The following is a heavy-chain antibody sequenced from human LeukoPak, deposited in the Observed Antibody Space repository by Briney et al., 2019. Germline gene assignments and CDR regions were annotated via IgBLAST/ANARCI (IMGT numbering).Heavy chain of an antibody. Sequence: GGSLRLSCAASGFIFSNYWMTWVRHAPGKGLEWVATIKQDGGEKYYVDSVKGRFTISRDSAKNSLSLQMSSLRAEDTAVYYCARDRNTDFWSGYYTNYFDYWGQGTLVIVSS. D-gene: IGHD3-3*01. V-gene: IGHV3-7*01. CDR1: GFIFSNYW. CDR2: IKQDGGEK. CDR3: ARDRNTDFWSGYYTNYFDY. J-gene: IGHJ4*02.